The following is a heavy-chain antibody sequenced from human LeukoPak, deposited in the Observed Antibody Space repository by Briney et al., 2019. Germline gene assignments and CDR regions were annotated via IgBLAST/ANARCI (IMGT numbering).Heavy chain of an antibody. Sequence: TSETLSLTCTVSGGSISSRNYDWAWIRQPTGKGLEWIGSIYYTGSTYYNPSLKSRVTMSVDTSKNQFSLKVSYVTAADTAVYYCARLSGVPGDPDYWGLGNLVTVAS. CDR1: GGSISSRNYD. CDR3: ARLSGVPGDPDY. V-gene: IGHV4-39*01. CDR2: IYYTGST. D-gene: IGHD3-10*01. J-gene: IGHJ4*02.